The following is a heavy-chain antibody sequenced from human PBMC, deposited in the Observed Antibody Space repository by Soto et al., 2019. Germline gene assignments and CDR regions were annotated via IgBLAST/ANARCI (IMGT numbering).Heavy chain of an antibody. V-gene: IGHV4-39*01. CDR3: ARRTPLYASESSRFDP. D-gene: IGHD3-10*01. Sequence: NPSETLSLTCTVSGGSITSSGYYWGRIRQPPGKGLEWIGTMDYSGGTNYNPSLKSRVTISVDTSKNQFSLRLTSVTAADTAVYYCARRTPLYASESSRFDPWGQGALVTVSS. J-gene: IGHJ5*02. CDR1: GGSITSSGYY. CDR2: MDYSGGT.